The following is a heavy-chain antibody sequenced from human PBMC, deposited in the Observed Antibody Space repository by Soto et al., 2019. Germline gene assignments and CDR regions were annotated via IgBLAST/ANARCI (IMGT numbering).Heavy chain of an antibody. Sequence: SETLSLTCAVSGVSLTSGNWWTWVRQSPQRGLEYIGEIFHDGTANYYPSFERRVVMSVDTSRNQFSLKLTSVTAADTAVYFCARLVHDTRLNYMYFDFWGPGTLVTVSS. J-gene: IGHJ4*02. CDR3: ARLVHDTRLNYMYFDF. V-gene: IGHV4-4*02. D-gene: IGHD6-6*01. CDR1: GVSLTSGNW. CDR2: IFHDGTA.